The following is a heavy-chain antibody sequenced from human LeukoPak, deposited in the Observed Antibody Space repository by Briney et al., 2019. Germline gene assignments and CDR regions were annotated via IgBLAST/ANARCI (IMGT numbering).Heavy chain of an antibody. Sequence: YAXSWXRQAPGKGLEWVGFIRSKAYGGTTEYAASVKGRFTISRDDSKSIAYLQMNSLKTEDTAVYYCTSFGDYVWGSYRYFDYWGQGTLVTVSS. CDR3: TSFGDYVWGSYRYFDY. CDR2: IRSKAYGGTT. D-gene: IGHD3-16*02. J-gene: IGHJ4*02. V-gene: IGHV3-49*03. CDR1: YA.